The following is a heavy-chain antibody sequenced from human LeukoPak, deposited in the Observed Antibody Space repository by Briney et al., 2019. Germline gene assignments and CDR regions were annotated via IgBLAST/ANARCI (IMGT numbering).Heavy chain of an antibody. CDR2: IYYSGST. CDR1: GGSISSGGYY. D-gene: IGHD3-22*01. CDR3: ARDPLGDDSSGYGYYYYGMDV. V-gene: IGHV4-31*03. Sequence: SETLSLTCTVSGGSISSGGYYWSWIRQHPGKGLEWIGYIYYSGSTYYNPSPKSRVTISVDTSKNQFSLKLSSVTAADTAVYYCARDPLGDDSSGYGYYYYGMDVWGPRDHGHRLL. J-gene: IGHJ6*01.